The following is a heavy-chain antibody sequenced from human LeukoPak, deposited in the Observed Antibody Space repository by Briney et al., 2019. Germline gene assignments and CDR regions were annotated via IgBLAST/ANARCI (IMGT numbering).Heavy chain of an antibody. J-gene: IGHJ4*02. CDR1: GFTFDDYA. CDR3: ARDPGSSGYYPYFDY. Sequence: GRSLRLSCAASGFTFDDYAMHWVRRAPGKGLEWVSGISWNSGSIGYADPVKGRFTISRDNAKNSLYLQMNSLRAEDTAVYYCARDPGSSGYYPYFDYWGQGTLVTVSS. D-gene: IGHD3-22*01. V-gene: IGHV3-9*01. CDR2: ISWNSGSI.